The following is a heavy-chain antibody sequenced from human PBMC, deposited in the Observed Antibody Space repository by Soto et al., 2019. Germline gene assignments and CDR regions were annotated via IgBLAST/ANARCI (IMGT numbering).Heavy chain of an antibody. D-gene: IGHD3-3*01. V-gene: IGHV4-30-4*01. CDR1: GGSISIGDYY. CDR2: IYYSGST. CDR3: ARLTLTIFGPRPPIDSYGMDV. J-gene: IGHJ6*02. Sequence: SETLSLTCTVSGGSISIGDYYWSWIRQPPGKGLEWIGYIYYSGSTYYNPSLKSRVTISVDTSKNQFSLKLSSVTAADTAVYYCARLTLTIFGPRPPIDSYGMDVWGQGTTVTVSS.